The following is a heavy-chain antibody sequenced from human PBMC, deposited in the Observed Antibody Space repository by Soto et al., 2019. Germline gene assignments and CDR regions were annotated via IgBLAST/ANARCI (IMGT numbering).Heavy chain of an antibody. CDR3: AKGLSSGWHTVHYFDY. CDR2: ISYDGSNK. Sequence: PWGSLRLSCASSGFTFSSYGMHWVRQAPGKGLEWVAVISYDGSNKYYADSVKGRFTISRDNSKNTLYLQMNSLRAEDTAVYYCAKGLSSGWHTVHYFDYWGQGTMVTVSS. V-gene: IGHV3-30*18. CDR1: GFTFSSYG. D-gene: IGHD6-19*01. J-gene: IGHJ4*02.